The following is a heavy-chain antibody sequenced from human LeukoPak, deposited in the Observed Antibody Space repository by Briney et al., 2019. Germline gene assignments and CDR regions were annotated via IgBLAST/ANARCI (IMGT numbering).Heavy chain of an antibody. CDR2: ISSSSSYI. CDR1: GFTFSSYS. V-gene: IGHV3-21*01. D-gene: IGHD1-26*01. J-gene: IGHJ4*02. CDR3: ARLVGATTPIDY. Sequence: PGGSLRLSCAASGFTFSSYSMNWVRQAPGKGLEWVSSISSSSSYIYYADSVKGRFTISRDNAKNSLYLQMNSPRAEDTAVYYCARLVGATTPIDYWGQGTLVTVSS.